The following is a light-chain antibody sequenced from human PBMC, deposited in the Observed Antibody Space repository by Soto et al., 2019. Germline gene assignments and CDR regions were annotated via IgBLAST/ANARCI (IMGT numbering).Light chain of an antibody. CDR2: RAS. V-gene: IGKV3-20*01. Sequence: VLTQSPGTLSLSPGESATLSCRASQSVSNTYLTWYQQKPGQAPRLLIFRASKRATGIPDRFSGSGSGRDVTLTISGLESEDFAVYSCQQYCSSPPLSFGQGTRLEIK. J-gene: IGKJ5*01. CDR3: QQYCSSPPLS. CDR1: QSVSNTY.